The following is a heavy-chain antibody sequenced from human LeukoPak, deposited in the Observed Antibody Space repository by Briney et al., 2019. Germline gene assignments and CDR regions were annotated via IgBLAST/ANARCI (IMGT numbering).Heavy chain of an antibody. CDR1: GGSISSYY. J-gene: IGHJ4*02. Sequence: SETLPLTCTVSGGSISSYYWSWIRQPPGKGLEWIGYIYYSGSTNYNPSLKSRVTISVDTSKNQFSLKLSPVTAADTAVYYCARRTGYSSGWYRGAHFDYWGQGTLVTVSS. D-gene: IGHD6-13*01. V-gene: IGHV4-59*12. CDR3: ARRTGYSSGWYRGAHFDY. CDR2: IYYSGST.